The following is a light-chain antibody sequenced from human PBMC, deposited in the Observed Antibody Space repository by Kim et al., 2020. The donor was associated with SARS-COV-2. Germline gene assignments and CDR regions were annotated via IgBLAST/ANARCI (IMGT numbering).Light chain of an antibody. CDR1: QGSRDD. CDR2: AAS. Sequence: ASVGDRVPFTCRGSQGSRDDVGWYQQKAGKAPKLLISAASNLQSGVPSRFSGSGSGTDFTLTISSLQPEDVAIYYCLQDYSYPITFGQGTRLEIK. CDR3: LQDYSYPIT. J-gene: IGKJ5*01. V-gene: IGKV1-6*01.